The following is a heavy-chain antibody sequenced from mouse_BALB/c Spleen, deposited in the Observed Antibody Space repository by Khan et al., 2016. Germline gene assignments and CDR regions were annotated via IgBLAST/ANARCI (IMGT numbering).Heavy chain of an antibody. D-gene: IGHD2-2*01. J-gene: IGHJ4*01. CDR1: GYAFTTAG. CDR2: INTHTRVS. V-gene: IGHV9-4*02. Sequence: QIQLVQSGPELKKPGETVRISCKASGYAFTTAGIQWVQKMPGKGLRWIGWINTHTRVSKYAEDFKGRFAFSLETSISAAYLQISNLKNEDTATYFCAEGYGYIYAMDYWGQGTSVTVSS. CDR3: AEGYGYIYAMDY.